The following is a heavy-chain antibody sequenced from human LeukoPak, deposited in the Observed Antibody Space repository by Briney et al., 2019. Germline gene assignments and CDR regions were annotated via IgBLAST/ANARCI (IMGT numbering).Heavy chain of an antibody. CDR2: IIPILGIA. D-gene: IGHD5-24*01. Sequence: GASVKVSCRASGGTFSSYAISWVRQAPGQGLEWMGRIIPILGIANYAQKFQGRVTITADKSTSTAYMELSSLRSEDTAVYYCARDVAPGDGYNWSGVDYWGQGTLVTVSS. CDR3: ARDVAPGDGYNWSGVDY. J-gene: IGHJ4*02. CDR1: GGTFSSYA. V-gene: IGHV1-69*04.